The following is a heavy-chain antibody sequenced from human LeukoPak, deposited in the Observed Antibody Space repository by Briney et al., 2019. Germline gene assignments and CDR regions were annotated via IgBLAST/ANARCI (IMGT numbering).Heavy chain of an antibody. D-gene: IGHD1-26*01. Sequence: PGGSLRLSCAASGFDFNNYNMNWVRQAPGKGLEWVSSITSSGTYIYYADSVKGRFTISRDNAKNSLYLQMNSLRPEDTAVYYCARDRYTVGANLLDYWGQGTLVTVSS. V-gene: IGHV3-21*04. CDR3: ARDRYTVGANLLDY. CDR2: ITSSGTYI. J-gene: IGHJ4*02. CDR1: GFDFNNYN.